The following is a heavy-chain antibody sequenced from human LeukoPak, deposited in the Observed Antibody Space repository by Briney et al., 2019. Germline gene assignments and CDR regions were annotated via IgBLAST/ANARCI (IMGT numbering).Heavy chain of an antibody. J-gene: IGHJ3*02. CDR3: ARGGVVVVPAAGRRDAFDI. CDR2: ISAYNGNT. V-gene: IGHV1-18*01. CDR1: GYTFTSYG. Sequence: ASVKVSCKASGYTFTSYGISWVRQAPGQGLEWMGWISAYNGNTNYAQKLQGRVTMTTDTSTSTAYMELRSLRSDDTAVYYCARGGVVVVPAAGRRDAFDIWGQGTMVTVSS. D-gene: IGHD2-2*01.